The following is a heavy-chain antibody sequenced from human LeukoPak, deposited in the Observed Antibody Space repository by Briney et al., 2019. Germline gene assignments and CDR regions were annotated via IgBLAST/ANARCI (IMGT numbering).Heavy chain of an antibody. Sequence: PGGSLRLSCAASGFTFSFSGMYWVRQAPGKGLEWLAFISDDGIRKYFADSVKGRFTISRDNSKNTLFLQMNSLRTEDTAVYYCAKDRSTTWSFDYWGQGTLVTVSS. V-gene: IGHV3-30*18. D-gene: IGHD6-13*01. CDR2: ISDDGIRK. CDR3: AKDRSTTWSFDY. J-gene: IGHJ4*02. CDR1: GFTFSFSG.